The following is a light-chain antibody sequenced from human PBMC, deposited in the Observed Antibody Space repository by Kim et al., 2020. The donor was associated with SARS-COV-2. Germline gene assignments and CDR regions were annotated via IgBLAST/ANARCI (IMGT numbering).Light chain of an antibody. CDR3: CSYAGSYTYV. V-gene: IGLV2-11*01. CDR2: DVT. J-gene: IGLJ1*01. CDR1: SSDVGGFDF. Sequence: GQSVSISCTGTSSDVGGFDFVYWYQHRPEKAPKRMIFDVTQRPTGVPDRFSGSKSGNTDSLTISGLQADDEADYYCCSYAGSYTYVFGTGTKVTVL.